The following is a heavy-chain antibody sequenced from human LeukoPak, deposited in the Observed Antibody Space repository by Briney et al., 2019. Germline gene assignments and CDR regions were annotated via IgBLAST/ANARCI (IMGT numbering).Heavy chain of an antibody. V-gene: IGHV3-15*01. CDR3: TTQDFWSGYNDY. CDR2: IKSKTDGGTT. J-gene: IGHJ4*02. D-gene: IGHD3-3*01. Sequence: GGSLRLSCAASGFTFSNDWMSWVRQALGKGLEWVGRIKSKTDGGTTDYAAPVKGRFTISRDDSKNTLYLQMNSLKTEDTAVYYCTTQDFWSGYNDYWGQGTLVTVSS. CDR1: GFTFSNDW.